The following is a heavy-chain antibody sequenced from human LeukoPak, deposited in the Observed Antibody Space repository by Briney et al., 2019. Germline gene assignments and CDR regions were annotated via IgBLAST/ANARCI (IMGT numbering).Heavy chain of an antibody. J-gene: IGHJ6*02. CDR3: AKATTNTGYAADTYYYYGMDV. CDR1: GFTFSSYG. Sequence: GGSLRLSCAASGFTFSSYGMHWVRQAPGKGLEWVAVISYDGSNKYYADSVKGRFTISRDNSKNTLYLQMNSLRAEDTAVYYCAKATTNTGYAADTYYYYGMDVWGQGTTVTVSS. CDR2: ISYDGSNK. V-gene: IGHV3-30*18. D-gene: IGHD6-13*01.